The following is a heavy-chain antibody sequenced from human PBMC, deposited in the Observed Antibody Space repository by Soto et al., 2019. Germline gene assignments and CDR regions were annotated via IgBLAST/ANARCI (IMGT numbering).Heavy chain of an antibody. CDR2: IWYDGSNK. D-gene: IGHD5-18*01. Sequence: HPGGSLRLSCAASGFTFSSYGMHWVRQAPGKGLEWVAVIWYDGSNKYYADSVKGRFTISRDNSKNTLYLQMNSLRAEDTAVYYCARDPPDTDDFTYNWFDPWGQGTLVTVSS. V-gene: IGHV3-33*01. CDR3: ARDPPDTDDFTYNWFDP. J-gene: IGHJ5*02. CDR1: GFTFSSYG.